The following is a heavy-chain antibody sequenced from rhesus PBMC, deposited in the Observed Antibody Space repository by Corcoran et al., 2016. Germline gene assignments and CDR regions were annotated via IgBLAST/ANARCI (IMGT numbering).Heavy chain of an antibody. CDR3: TNSRRN. J-gene: IGHJ4*01. CDR1: GFTFSCYE. Sequence: DVQLVESGGGLVKPGGSLRLSCVASGFTFSCYELHWVRQGPGKGMEGVAIRREKSNNTYDADSGKGRFTISRENAKKSLCLQMNSLRAEDTAVYYCTNSRRNWGQGVRVTVSS. V-gene: IGHV3-100*02. CDR2: RREKSNNT.